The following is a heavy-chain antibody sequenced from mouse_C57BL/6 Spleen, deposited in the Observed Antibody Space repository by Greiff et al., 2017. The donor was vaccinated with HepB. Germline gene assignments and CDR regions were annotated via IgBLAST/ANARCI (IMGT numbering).Heavy chain of an antibody. J-gene: IGHJ1*03. CDR1: GYSITSDY. CDR3: ARYPYGSSYGWYFDV. V-gene: IGHV3-8*01. CDR2: ISYSGST. Sequence: DVKLVESGPGLAKPSQTLSLTCSVTGYSITSDYWNWIRKFPGNKLEYMGYISYSGSTYYNPSLKSRISITRDTSKNQYYLQLNSVTTEDTATYYCARYPYGSSYGWYFDVWGTGTTVTVSS. D-gene: IGHD1-1*01.